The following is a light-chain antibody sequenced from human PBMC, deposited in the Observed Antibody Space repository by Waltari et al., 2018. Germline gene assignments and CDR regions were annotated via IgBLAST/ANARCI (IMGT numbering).Light chain of an antibody. Sequence: SYELTQPPSVSVSPGQTAPLYCPATTLEDKYVSWYQQKTGQPPVLVMYQDTKRPSGIPERFSGSNSGNTATLIISETQALDEAVYYCQTWDDTTVFGGGTTVSVL. V-gene: IGLV3-1*01. CDR3: QTWDDTTV. CDR2: QDT. CDR1: TLEDKY. J-gene: IGLJ1*01.